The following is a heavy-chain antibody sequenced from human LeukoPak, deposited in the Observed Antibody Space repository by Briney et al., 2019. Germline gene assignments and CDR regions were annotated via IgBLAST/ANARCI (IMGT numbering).Heavy chain of an antibody. CDR1: GYTLTELS. CDR2: FDPEDGET. J-gene: IGHJ3*02. Sequence: ASVKVSCKVSGYTLTELSMHWVRQAPGKGLEWMGGFDPEDGETIYAQKFRGRVTMTEDTSTDTAYMELSSLRSEDTAVYYCATPRPYYYDSSGSIDAFDIWGQGTMVTVSS. D-gene: IGHD3-22*01. V-gene: IGHV1-24*01. CDR3: ATPRPYYYDSSGSIDAFDI.